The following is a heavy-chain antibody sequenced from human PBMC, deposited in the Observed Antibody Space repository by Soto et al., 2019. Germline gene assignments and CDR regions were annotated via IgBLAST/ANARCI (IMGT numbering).Heavy chain of an antibody. CDR3: ARDRDAYCSKGICSGHYFAY. CDR2: ISDNSSVI. D-gene: IGHD2-8*01. J-gene: IGHJ4*02. CDR1: GFTFSTYS. V-gene: IGHV3-48*02. Sequence: GGSLRLSCAASGFTFSTYSINWVRQAPGKGLEWISYISDNSSVIYYADAVKGRFTISRDNAKNSLYLQMNSLRDEDTAVYYCARDRDAYCSKGICSGHYFAYWGQGTLVTVSS.